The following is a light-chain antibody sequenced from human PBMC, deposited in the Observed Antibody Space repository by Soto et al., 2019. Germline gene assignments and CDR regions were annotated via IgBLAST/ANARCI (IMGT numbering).Light chain of an antibody. Sequence: EIVLTRSPGTLSLSPGERATLSCRASQSVSSSYLAWYQQKPGQAPRLLLYGASTRATGIPVRFSGSGFGTEFTLTISSLQSEDFAVYYCQQYKNWPLFGQGTRLEIK. CDR2: GAS. CDR3: QQYKNWPL. J-gene: IGKJ5*01. CDR1: QSVSSSY. V-gene: IGKV3-15*01.